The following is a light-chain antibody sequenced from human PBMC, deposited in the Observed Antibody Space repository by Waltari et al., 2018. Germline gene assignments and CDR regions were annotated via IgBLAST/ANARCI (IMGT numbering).Light chain of an antibody. Sequence: PGERATLSCRASQSVRSSYLAWYQQKPGQAPRLLFYAASGRAAGVPDRFSGSGSGTDFILTISRLEPEDFAMYYCQQYGTSPWTFGQGTKVEI. CDR2: AAS. CDR3: QQYGTSPWT. J-gene: IGKJ1*01. V-gene: IGKV3-20*01. CDR1: QSVRSSY.